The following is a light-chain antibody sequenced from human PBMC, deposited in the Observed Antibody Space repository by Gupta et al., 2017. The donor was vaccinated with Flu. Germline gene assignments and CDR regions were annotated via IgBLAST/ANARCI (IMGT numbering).Light chain of an antibody. CDR2: GAS. Sequence: EIVMTQSPATLSVSPGERATLSCRASQSVSSNLAWYQQKPGQAPRLLIYGASTRATGIPARFSGSGSGTEFTLTISSLQSEDVAGYYCQQYNNWPGFGQGSKVEIK. CDR3: QQYNNWPG. J-gene: IGKJ1*01. CDR1: QSVSSN. V-gene: IGKV3-15*01.